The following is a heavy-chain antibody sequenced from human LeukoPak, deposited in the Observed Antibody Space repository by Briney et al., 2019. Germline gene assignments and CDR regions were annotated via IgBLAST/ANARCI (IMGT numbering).Heavy chain of an antibody. J-gene: IGHJ6*02. CDR1: GYTFTTYG. Sequence: ASVKVSCKASGYTFTTYGINWVRPAPGQGLEWMAWISPYNGNTNYAQSLQGRVTVTTDTSTSTAYRELRSLRSDDSAVYYCARDNTGYNYGMDVWGQGTTVTVSS. CDR3: ARDNTGYNYGMDV. CDR2: ISPYNGNT. V-gene: IGHV1-18*04. D-gene: IGHD6-13*01.